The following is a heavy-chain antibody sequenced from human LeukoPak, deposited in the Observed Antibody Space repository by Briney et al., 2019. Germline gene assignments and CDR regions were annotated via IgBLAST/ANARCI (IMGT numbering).Heavy chain of an antibody. Sequence: GGSLXXXXXXXXFTFXSXAXXWVRQXPGKXXEXVXAISXXGGSTYYANSVKGRFTISRDNSKNTLYLQMGSLRAEDMAVYYCARGMITFGGVIVHNWFDPWGQGTLVTVSS. V-gene: IGHV3-64*01. CDR3: ARGMITFGGVIVHNWFDP. CDR1: XFTFXSXA. D-gene: IGHD3-16*02. CDR2: ISXXGGST. J-gene: IGHJ5*02.